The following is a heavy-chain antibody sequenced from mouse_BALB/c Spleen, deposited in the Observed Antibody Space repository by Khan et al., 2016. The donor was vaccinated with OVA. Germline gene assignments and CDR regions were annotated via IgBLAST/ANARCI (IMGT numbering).Heavy chain of an antibody. V-gene: IGHV1-37*01. CDR2: INPYNGGT. D-gene: IGHD2-13*01. CDR1: GYSFTGYT. Sequence: EVQLQQSGPELVKPGASMKMSCKASGYSFTGYTMNWVKQSHVKNLEWIGLINPYNGGTAYNQKFRGKATLTVDKSYNTAYMELLSLTSEDSAVYYCVRSASYGDYVEAWFAYWGQGTLVTVSA. CDR3: VRSASYGDYVEAWFAY. J-gene: IGHJ3*01.